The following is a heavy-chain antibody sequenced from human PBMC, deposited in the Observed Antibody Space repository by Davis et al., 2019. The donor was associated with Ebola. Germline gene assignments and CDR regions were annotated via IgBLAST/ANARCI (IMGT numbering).Heavy chain of an antibody. CDR2: ISAYNGNT. V-gene: IGHV1-18*01. CDR3: ARDLERDYYDSSGYYH. CDR1: GYTFTSYG. Sequence: ASVKVSCKASGYTFTSYGISWVRQAPGQGLEWMGWISAYNGNTNYAQKLQGRVTMTTDTSTSTAYMELRSLRSDDTAVYYCARDLERDYYDSSGYYHWGQGTLVTVSS. D-gene: IGHD3-22*01. J-gene: IGHJ5*02.